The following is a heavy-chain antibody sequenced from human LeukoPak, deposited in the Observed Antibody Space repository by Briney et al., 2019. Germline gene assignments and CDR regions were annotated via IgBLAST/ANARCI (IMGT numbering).Heavy chain of an antibody. D-gene: IGHD4-17*01. CDR2: ISGSGGST. J-gene: IGHJ4*02. V-gene: IGHV3-23*01. CDR3: AKDYGDYKSLFDY. Sequence: QTGGSLRLSCAASGFTFSSYAMSWVRQAPGKGLEWVSAISGSGGSTYYADSVKGRFTISRDNSKNTLYLQMNSLRAEDTAVYYRAKDYGDYKSLFDYWGQGTLVTVSS. CDR1: GFTFSSYA.